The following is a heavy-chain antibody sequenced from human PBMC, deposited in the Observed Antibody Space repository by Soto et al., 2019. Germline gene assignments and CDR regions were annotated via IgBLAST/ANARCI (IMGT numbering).Heavy chain of an antibody. CDR3: AKDDYHDSSGYSSRFDY. J-gene: IGHJ4*02. D-gene: IGHD3-22*01. CDR1: GFTFSSYA. V-gene: IGHV3-23*01. Sequence: PGGSLRLSCAASGFTFSSYAMSWVPQAPGKGLEWVSAISGGGGSTFCADSVKGRFTISRDNSKNTLYLQMNSLRAEDTAVYYCAKDDYHDSSGYSSRFDYWGQGTLVTVSS. CDR2: ISGGGGST.